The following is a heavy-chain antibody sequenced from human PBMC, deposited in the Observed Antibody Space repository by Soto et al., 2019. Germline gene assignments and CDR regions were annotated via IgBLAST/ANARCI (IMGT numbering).Heavy chain of an antibody. J-gene: IGHJ4*02. CDR2: IHPSGNT. CDR1: GDSIGNNNW. CDR3: AHTIGAGSYVPY. Sequence: QVQLQESGPGLVKPSGTLSLTCAVSGDSIGNNNWWSWVRQPPGKGLEWIGEIHPSGNTNYNPSLKSRVSMSVEKSKNQFSLNLRSVTAADTAVYYCAHTIGAGSYVPYWGQGNLVTVSS. D-gene: IGHD3-10*01. V-gene: IGHV4-4*02.